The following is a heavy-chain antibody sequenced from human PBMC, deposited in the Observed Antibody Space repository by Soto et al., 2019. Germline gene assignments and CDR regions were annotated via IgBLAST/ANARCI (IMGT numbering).Heavy chain of an antibody. J-gene: IGHJ3*02. D-gene: IGHD1-1*01. Sequence: EVQLVESGGGLVQPGGSLRLSCAASGFTFSGSDMNWVRHTRGKGLEWVSGSGTGGDTYYADSVRGRFTISREDAKGSLYLQMNSLRVEDKAVYYCVRETGVTTTPEAFNIWGQGTMVTVSS. CDR2: SGTGGDT. CDR1: GFTFSGSD. CDR3: VRETGVTTTPEAFNI. V-gene: IGHV3-13*01.